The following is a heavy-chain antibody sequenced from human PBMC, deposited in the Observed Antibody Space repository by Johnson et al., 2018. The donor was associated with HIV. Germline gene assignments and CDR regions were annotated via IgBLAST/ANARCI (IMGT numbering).Heavy chain of an antibody. CDR2: INSDGSST. V-gene: IGHV3-74*02. CDR1: GFTFSSYW. J-gene: IGHJ3*02. D-gene: IGHD3-3*01. Sequence: VQLVESGGGLVQPGGSLRLSCAASGFTFSSYWMHWVRQAPGKGLVWVSRINSDGSSTSYADSVKGRVTISRDNAKNTLYLQMNSLRAEDTAVYYCARDLTYYNFGSGYWGDAFDIWGQGTMVTVSS. CDR3: ARDLTYYNFGSGYWGDAFDI.